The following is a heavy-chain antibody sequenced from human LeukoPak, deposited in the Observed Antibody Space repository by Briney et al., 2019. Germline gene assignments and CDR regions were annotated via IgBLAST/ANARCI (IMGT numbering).Heavy chain of an antibody. D-gene: IGHD5-12*01. CDR1: GFTFSNYA. CDR3: AKAVRGYFWYFDL. J-gene: IGHJ2*01. Sequence: QPGGSLRLSCSASGFTFSNYAMHWVRQAPGKGLEYVSAVSSDGDSTYYADSVRGRFTISRDNSKNTLDLRVNSLRVEDTAVYYCAKAVRGYFWYFDLWGRGTLVTVSS. CDR2: VSSDGDST. V-gene: IGHV3-64*04.